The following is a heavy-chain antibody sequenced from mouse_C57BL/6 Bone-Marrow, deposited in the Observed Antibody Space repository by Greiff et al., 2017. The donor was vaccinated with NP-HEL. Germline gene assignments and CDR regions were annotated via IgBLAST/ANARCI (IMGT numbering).Heavy chain of an antibody. D-gene: IGHD1-1*01. Sequence: QVQLQHSGPGLVQPSQSLSITCTVSGFSLTSYGVHWVRQSPGKGLEWLGVIWSGGSTDYNAAFISRLSISKDNSKSQVFFKMNSLQADDTAIYYCARPDYGSSSYWYFDVWGTGTTVTVSS. CDR2: IWSGGST. V-gene: IGHV2-2*01. J-gene: IGHJ1*03. CDR1: GFSLTSYG. CDR3: ARPDYGSSSYWYFDV.